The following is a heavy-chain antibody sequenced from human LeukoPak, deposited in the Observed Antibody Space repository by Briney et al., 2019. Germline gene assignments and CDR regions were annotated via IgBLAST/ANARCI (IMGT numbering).Heavy chain of an antibody. V-gene: IGHV4-39*07. D-gene: IGHD2-8*01. Sequence: SETLSLTCTVSGGSISSSSYYWGWVRQPPGTGLEWIGSIYYSGSTYYNPSLKSRVTISVDTSKNQFSLKLSSVTAADTAVYYCARVSVHYYYMDVWGKGTTVTVSS. CDR1: GGSISSSSYY. J-gene: IGHJ6*03. CDR3: ARVSVHYYYMDV. CDR2: IYYSGST.